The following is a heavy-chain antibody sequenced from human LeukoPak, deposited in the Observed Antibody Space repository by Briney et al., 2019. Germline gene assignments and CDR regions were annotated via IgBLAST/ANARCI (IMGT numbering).Heavy chain of an antibody. D-gene: IGHD1-1*01. V-gene: IGHV3-23*01. J-gene: IGHJ6*02. CDR3: AKFEYNWNDWDLYYYYYGMDV. Sequence: GGSLRLSCAASGFTFSSYAMSWVRQAPGKGLEWVSAISGSGGSTYYADSVKGRFTISRDNSKNTLYLQMNSLRAEDTAAYYCAKFEYNWNDWDLYYYYYGMDVWGQGTTVTVSS. CDR2: ISGSGGST. CDR1: GFTFSSYA.